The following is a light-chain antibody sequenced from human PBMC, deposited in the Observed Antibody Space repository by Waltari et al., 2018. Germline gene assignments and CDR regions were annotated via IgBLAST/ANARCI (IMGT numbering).Light chain of an antibody. Sequence: QSALTQPPSVSGSPGQSVTISCTGTSRDVGSYNRVSWYPQPPGTAPKLMIYEVSNRPSGVPDRFSGSKSGNTASLTISGLQAEDEADYYCSSYTSSSTVFGGGTKLTVL. CDR2: EVS. CDR1: SRDVGSYNR. CDR3: SSYTSSSTV. V-gene: IGLV2-18*02. J-gene: IGLJ2*01.